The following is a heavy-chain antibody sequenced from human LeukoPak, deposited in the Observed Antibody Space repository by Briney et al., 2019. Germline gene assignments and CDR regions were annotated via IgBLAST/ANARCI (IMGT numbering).Heavy chain of an antibody. J-gene: IGHJ4*02. CDR2: ISGSGDST. Sequence: GGSLRLSCAASGFTVSTNYMSWVRQAPGKGLEWVSAISGSGDSTYYADSVKGRFTVSRDNSKNTLYLQMNSLRAEDTAVFYCARRGASDYYFDYWGRGTLVTVSS. D-gene: IGHD5-12*01. CDR3: ARRGASDYYFDY. CDR1: GFTVSTNY. V-gene: IGHV3-23*01.